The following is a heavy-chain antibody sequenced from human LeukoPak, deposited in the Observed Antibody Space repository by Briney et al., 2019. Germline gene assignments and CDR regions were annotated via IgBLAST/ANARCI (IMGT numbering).Heavy chain of an antibody. Sequence: ASVKVSCKASGYTFTSYAMNWVRRAPGQGLEWMGWINTNTGNPTYAQGFTGRFVFSLDTSVSTAYLQICSLKAEDTAVYYCARVSYDSSGYYPFDYWGQGTLVTVSS. CDR2: INTNTGNP. D-gene: IGHD3-22*01. V-gene: IGHV7-4-1*01. J-gene: IGHJ4*02. CDR1: GYTFTSYA. CDR3: ARVSYDSSGYYPFDY.